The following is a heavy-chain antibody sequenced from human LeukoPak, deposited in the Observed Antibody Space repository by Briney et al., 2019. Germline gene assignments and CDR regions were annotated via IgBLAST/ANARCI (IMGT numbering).Heavy chain of an antibody. CDR2: ISSSGSTI. CDR1: GFTFSDYY. Sequence: PGGSLRLSCAASGFTFSDYYMSWIRPAPGKGLEWVSYISSSGSTIYYTDSVKGRFTISRDNAKNSPYLQMNSLRAEDTAVYYCARHRGFGVVRPGSQLAFDYWGQGTLVTVSS. V-gene: IGHV3-11*01. J-gene: IGHJ4*02. D-gene: IGHD3-3*01. CDR3: ARHRGFGVVRPGSQLAFDY.